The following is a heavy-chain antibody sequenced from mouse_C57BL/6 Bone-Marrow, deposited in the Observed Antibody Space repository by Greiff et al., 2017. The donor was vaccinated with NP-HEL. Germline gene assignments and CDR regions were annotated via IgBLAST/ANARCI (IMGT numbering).Heavy chain of an antibody. CDR1: GYALSSSW. Sequence: QVQLQQSGPELVKPGDSVKISCKASGYALSSSWMNWVKQRPGKGLEWIGRIYPGDGDTNYNGKFKGKATLTADKYSSTAYMQLSSLTSEDSAVYFCARLRDYWGQGTSVTVSS. J-gene: IGHJ4*01. CDR2: IYPGDGDT. CDR3: ARLRDY. V-gene: IGHV1-82*01.